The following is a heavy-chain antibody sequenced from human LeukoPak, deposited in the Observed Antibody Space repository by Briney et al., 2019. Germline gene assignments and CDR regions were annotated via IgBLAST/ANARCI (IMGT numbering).Heavy chain of an antibody. CDR2: IIPIFGTA. CDR1: GGTFSSYA. CDR3: ASGGGYCSSTSCHSFDY. V-gene: IGHV1-69*05. D-gene: IGHD2-2*01. Sequence: ASVKISCKASGGTFSSYAISWVRQAPGQGLEWMGGIIPIFGTANYAQKFQGRVTITTDESTSTAYMELSSLRSEDTAVSYCASGGGYCSSTSCHSFDYWGQGTLVTVSS. J-gene: IGHJ4*02.